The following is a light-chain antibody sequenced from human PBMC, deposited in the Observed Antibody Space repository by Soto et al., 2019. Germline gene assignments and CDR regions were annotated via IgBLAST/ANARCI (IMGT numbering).Light chain of an antibody. J-gene: IGLJ2*01. Sequence: QSALTQPASVSGSPGQSITISCTGTSSDVGAYNYVSWYQQHPGKAPKLMIYDVSNRPSGVSNRFSGSKSGNTASLTISGLQAEDEADYDCTSFTSASTQVLGGGTEVTVL. CDR2: DVS. CDR1: SSDVGAYNY. V-gene: IGLV2-14*01. CDR3: TSFTSASTQV.